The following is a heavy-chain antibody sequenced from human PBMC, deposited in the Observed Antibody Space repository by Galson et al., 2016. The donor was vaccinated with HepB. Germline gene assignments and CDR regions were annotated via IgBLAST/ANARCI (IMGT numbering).Heavy chain of an antibody. Sequence: SLRLSCAASGFTFSGYSMNWVRQAPGKGLEWISYISGRSTTIFYADSVKGRFTISRDNAKNSLYLQMSSLSAEDTAVYYCARDIVGSAMVTVPLLTWGRGTLVTVSS. CDR2: ISGRSTTI. CDR3: ARDIVGSAMVTVPLLT. CDR1: GFTFSGYS. J-gene: IGHJ4*02. D-gene: IGHD5-18*01. V-gene: IGHV3-48*01.